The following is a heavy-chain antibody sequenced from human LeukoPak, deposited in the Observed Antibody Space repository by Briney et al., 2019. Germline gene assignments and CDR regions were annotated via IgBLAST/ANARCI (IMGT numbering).Heavy chain of an antibody. Sequence: GGSLRLSCAASGFTFSSYAMHWVRQAPGKGLEYVSAISSNGGSTYYANSVKGRFTISRDNSKNTLYLQMGSLRAEDMAVYYCARGWELTPYYFDYWGQGTLVTVSS. CDR1: GFTFSSYA. J-gene: IGHJ4*02. CDR2: ISSNGGST. D-gene: IGHD1-26*01. V-gene: IGHV3-64*01. CDR3: ARGWELTPYYFDY.